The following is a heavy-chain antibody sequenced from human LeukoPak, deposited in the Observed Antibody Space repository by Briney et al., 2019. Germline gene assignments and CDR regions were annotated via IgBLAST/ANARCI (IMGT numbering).Heavy chain of an antibody. CDR2: ISSSSSYI. V-gene: IGHV3-21*01. CDR3: ARANGRYYYDSSGYYNGLDYFDY. CDR1: GFTFSSYS. Sequence: PGGSLRLSCAASGFTFSSYSMNWVRQAPGKGLEWVSSISSSSSYIYYADSVKGRFTISRDNAKNSLYLQMNSLRAEDTAVYYCARANGRYYYDSSGYYNGLDYFDYWGQGTLVTVSS. J-gene: IGHJ4*02. D-gene: IGHD3-22*01.